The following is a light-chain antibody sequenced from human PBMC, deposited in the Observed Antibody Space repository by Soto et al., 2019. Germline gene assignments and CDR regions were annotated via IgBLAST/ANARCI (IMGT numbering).Light chain of an antibody. CDR2: GAS. CDR1: QTVTNNY. J-gene: IGKJ2*01. Sequence: EIMLTQSPGTLSLSPGETATLSCRASQTVTNNYLAWYQQKPGQAPRLVMSGASSRATGIPDRFSGGGSETDFTLTISRLEPEDFAVYYCQQYDSSYTFGQGTKLEIK. V-gene: IGKV3-20*01. CDR3: QQYDSSYT.